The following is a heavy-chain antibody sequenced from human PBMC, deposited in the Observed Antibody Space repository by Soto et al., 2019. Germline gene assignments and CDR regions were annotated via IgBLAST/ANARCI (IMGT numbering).Heavy chain of an antibody. D-gene: IGHD3-10*01. Sequence: SETLSLTCTVSGGSISSGDYYWSWIRQPPGKGLEWIGYIYYSGSTYYNPSLKSRVTISVDTSKNQFSLKLSSVTAADTAVYYCARVVHYYGSGSYYWFDPWGQGTLVTVSS. CDR3: ARVVHYYGSGSYYWFDP. V-gene: IGHV4-30-4*01. J-gene: IGHJ5*02. CDR2: IYYSGST. CDR1: GGSISSGDYY.